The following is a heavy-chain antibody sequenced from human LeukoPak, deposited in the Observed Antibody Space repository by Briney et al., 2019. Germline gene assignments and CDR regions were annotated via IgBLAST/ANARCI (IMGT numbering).Heavy chain of an antibody. J-gene: IGHJ6*02. Sequence: GGSLRLSCAASGFTFSDYYISWIRQPPGKGLEWVSYISSSGSTIYYADSVKGRFTISRDNAKNSLYLQMNSLRAEDTAVYYCARYGANYYYYGMDVWGQGTTVTVSS. CDR3: ARYGANYYYYGMDV. D-gene: IGHD3-10*01. CDR1: GFTFSDYY. V-gene: IGHV3-11*01. CDR2: ISSSGSTI.